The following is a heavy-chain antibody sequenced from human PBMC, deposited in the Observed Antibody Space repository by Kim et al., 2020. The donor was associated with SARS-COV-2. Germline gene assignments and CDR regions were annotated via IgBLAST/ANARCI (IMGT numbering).Heavy chain of an antibody. CDR3: AMGAIGQQRNTPPYYYGMDV. J-gene: IGHJ6*02. V-gene: IGHV3-33*01. CDR1: GFTFSNYG. CDR2: IWYDGSNK. Sequence: GGSLRLSCAASGFTFSNYGMHWVRQAPGKGLEWVAVIWYDGSNKYYADSVKGRFTISRDNSKNTLYLQMNSLRAEDTAVYYCAMGAIGQQRNTPPYYYGMDVWGQGTTVTVSS. D-gene: IGHD6-13*01.